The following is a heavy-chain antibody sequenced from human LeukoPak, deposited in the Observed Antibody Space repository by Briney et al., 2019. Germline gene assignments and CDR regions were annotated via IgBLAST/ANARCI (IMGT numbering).Heavy chain of an antibody. V-gene: IGHV1-69*05. CDR1: GGTFSSYA. J-gene: IGHJ6*03. CDR2: IIPIFGTA. D-gene: IGHD6-6*01. CDR3: ARGDRAARPDYYYYYMDV. Sequence: ASVKVSCKASGGTFSSYAISWVRQAPGQGIEWMGGIIPIFGTANYAQKFQGRVTITTDESTSTAYMELSSLRSEDTAVYYCARGDRAARPDYYYYYMDVWGKGTTVTVSS.